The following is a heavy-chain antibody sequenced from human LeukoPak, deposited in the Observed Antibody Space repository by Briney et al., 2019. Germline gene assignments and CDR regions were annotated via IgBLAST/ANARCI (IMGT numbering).Heavy chain of an antibody. CDR2: VSSSSYI. V-gene: IGHV3-21*01. J-gene: IGHJ4*02. CDR3: ARGVSSGWN. CDR1: GFTFSSYS. D-gene: IGHD6-19*01. Sequence: GGSLRLSCAASGFTFSSYSMNWVRQAPGKGLEWVSSVSSSSYIYYADSVKGRFTISRDNAKNSLYLQMNSLRAEDMAVYYCARGVSSGWNWGQGTLVTVSS.